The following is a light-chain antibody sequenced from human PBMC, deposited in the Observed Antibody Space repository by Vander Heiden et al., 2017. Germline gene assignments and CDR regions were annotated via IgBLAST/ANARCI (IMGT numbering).Light chain of an antibody. CDR1: QNILYSTNNKNY. CDR3: QQYYSTPLT. CDR2: WSS. V-gene: IGKV4-1*01. Sequence: DIVMTQSPDSLAVSLGERATINCKSSQNILYSTNNKNYLAWYQQKPGQPPKLHIYWSSTRQSGVPDRFSGSGSGTDFTLTISSLQAEDVAVYYCQQYYSTPLTFGHGTKVDIK. J-gene: IGKJ3*01.